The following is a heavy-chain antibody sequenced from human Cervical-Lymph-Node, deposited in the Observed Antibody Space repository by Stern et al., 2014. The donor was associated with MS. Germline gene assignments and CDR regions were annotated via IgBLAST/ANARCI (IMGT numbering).Heavy chain of an antibody. J-gene: IGHJ3*02. D-gene: IGHD3-16*02. CDR2: VSWNNASR. Sequence: EVQLVESGGGLVHPGRSLKLSCAASGFNFDGYALHWVRQDPGKGLEWVSGVSWNNASRNYADSVRGRFTISRDNAKHSMYLRTNSRRTEDAALYYCGKTLRRSYQDALDIWGQGTMVTVSS. CDR1: GFNFDGYA. CDR3: GKTLRRSYQDALDI. V-gene: IGHV3-9*01.